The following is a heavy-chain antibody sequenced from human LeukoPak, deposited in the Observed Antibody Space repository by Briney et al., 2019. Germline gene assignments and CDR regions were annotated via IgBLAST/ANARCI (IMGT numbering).Heavy chain of an antibody. J-gene: IGHJ4*02. Sequence: GGSLRLSCAASGFTFSSYSMNWVRQAPGKGLEWVSSISSSSSYIYYADSVKGRFTISRDNAKNSLYLQMNSLRAEDTAVYYCARTPPAYDSSGYDDDYWGQGTLVTVSS. V-gene: IGHV3-21*01. CDR2: ISSSSSYI. CDR3: ARTPPAYDSSGYDDDY. D-gene: IGHD3-22*01. CDR1: GFTFSSYS.